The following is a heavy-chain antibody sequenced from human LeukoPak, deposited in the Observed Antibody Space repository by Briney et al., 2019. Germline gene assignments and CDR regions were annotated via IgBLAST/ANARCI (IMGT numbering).Heavy chain of an antibody. V-gene: IGHV3-23*01. CDR1: GFIFSNYN. D-gene: IGHD5-18*01. CDR2: ITGSGGTT. CDR3: ARDSYGLDY. J-gene: IGHJ4*02. Sequence: GGSLRLSCAASGFIFSNYNMNWVRQAPGKGLEWVSAITGSGGTTFHADSVKGRFTISRDNSRNTLYLQMNSLRAEDTAVYYCARDSYGLDYWGQGTLVTVSS.